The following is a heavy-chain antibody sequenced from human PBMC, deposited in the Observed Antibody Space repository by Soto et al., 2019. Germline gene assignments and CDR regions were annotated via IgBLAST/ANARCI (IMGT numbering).Heavy chain of an antibody. CDR2: ISSSGGGT. CDR1: GFTFNTYA. Sequence: EVQLLESGGGLVQPGGSLRLSCAASGFTFNTYAMSWVRQPPGKGLEWVSGISSSGGGTYYADSVKGRFTISRDNSKNTLYLQMNSLRAEDTAVYYCAKDTGGSGWYGYWGQGTLVTVSS. V-gene: IGHV3-23*01. D-gene: IGHD6-19*01. J-gene: IGHJ4*02. CDR3: AKDTGGSGWYGY.